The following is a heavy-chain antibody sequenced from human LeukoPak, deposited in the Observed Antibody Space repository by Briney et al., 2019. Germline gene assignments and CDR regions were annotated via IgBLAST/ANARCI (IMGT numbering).Heavy chain of an antibody. CDR2: ISSSGSTI. CDR1: GFTFSSYE. Sequence: GGSLRLSCAASGFTFSSYEMNWVRQAPGKGLEWVSYISSSGSTIYYADSVKGRFTISRDNAKNSLYLQMNSLRAEDTAVYYCARDRRRDGYNYYYYYYYMDVWGKGTTVTISS. D-gene: IGHD5-24*01. V-gene: IGHV3-48*03. CDR3: ARDRRRDGYNYYYYYYYMDV. J-gene: IGHJ6*03.